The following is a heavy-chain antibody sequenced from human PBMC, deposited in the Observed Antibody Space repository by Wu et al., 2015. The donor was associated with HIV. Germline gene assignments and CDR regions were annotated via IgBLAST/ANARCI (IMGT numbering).Heavy chain of an antibody. V-gene: IGHV1-69*05. CDR2: LTLIFGTS. J-gene: IGHJ4*02. Sequence: QVQLVQSGAEVKKPGSSVKVSCKSSGGSFNNFAISWVRQAPGQGLEWLGGLTLIFGTSIYAQNFQGRVSITTGESKGIAXMDLTSLRSEDTAVYYCARGYFYDGGYFFDSWGQGTLVTVSS. D-gene: IGHD2-15*01. CDR1: GGSFNNFA. CDR3: ARGYFYDGGYFFDS.